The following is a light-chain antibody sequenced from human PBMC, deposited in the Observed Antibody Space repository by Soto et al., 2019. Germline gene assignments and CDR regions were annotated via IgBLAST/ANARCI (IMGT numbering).Light chain of an antibody. CDR1: QSISSH. CDR2: GAS. V-gene: IGKV1-39*01. CDR3: QQANSFPLT. J-gene: IGKJ4*01. Sequence: DIQMTHSPSSLSASVGDRVTITCRASQSISSHLNWYQQKAGKAPKLLISGASSLGSGVPSRFSGSGSGTDFTLTISSLQPEDFATYYCQQANSFPLTFGGGTKVDNK.